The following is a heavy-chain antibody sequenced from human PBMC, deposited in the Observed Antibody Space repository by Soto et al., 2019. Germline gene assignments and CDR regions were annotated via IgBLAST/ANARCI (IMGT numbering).Heavy chain of an antibody. CDR1: GFTFSSCA. D-gene: IGHD3-3*01. CDR2: ISYDGSNK. V-gene: IGHV3-30-3*01. CDR3: ARDKRDLRFLEWSYYFDY. Sequence: GGSLRLSCAASGFTFSSCAMHWVRQAPGKGLEWVALISYDGSNKYYADSVKGRFTISRDNSKNTLYLQMNSLRAEDTAVYYCARDKRDLRFLEWSYYFDYWGQGTLGTVSS. J-gene: IGHJ4*02.